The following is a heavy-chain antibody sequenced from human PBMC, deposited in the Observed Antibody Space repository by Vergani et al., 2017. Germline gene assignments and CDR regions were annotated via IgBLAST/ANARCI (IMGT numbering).Heavy chain of an antibody. CDR1: GGSISSYY. CDR3: ARAGLGSGCSIFDY. V-gene: IGHV4-59*01. D-gene: IGHD6-19*01. Sequence: QVQLQESGPGLVKHSETLSLTCTVSGGSISSYYWSWIRQPPGKGLEWIGYIYYSGSTNYNPSLKSRVTISVDTSKNQFSLKLSSVTAADTAVYYCARAGLGSGCSIFDYWGQGTLVTVSS. J-gene: IGHJ4*02. CDR2: IYYSGST.